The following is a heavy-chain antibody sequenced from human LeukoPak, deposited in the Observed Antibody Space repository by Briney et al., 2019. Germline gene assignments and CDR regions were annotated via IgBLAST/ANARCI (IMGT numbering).Heavy chain of an antibody. D-gene: IGHD1-1*01. J-gene: IGHJ6*02. CDR1: GFTFSSYA. CDR2: ISGSGGST. CDR3: AKDGKQSYYYYGMGV. V-gene: IGHV3-23*01. Sequence: GGSLRLSCAASGFTFSSYAMSWVRQAPGKGLEWVSAISGSGGSTYYADSVKGRFTISRDNSKNTLYLQMNSLRAEDTAVYYCAKDGKQSYYYYGMGVWGQGTTVTVSS.